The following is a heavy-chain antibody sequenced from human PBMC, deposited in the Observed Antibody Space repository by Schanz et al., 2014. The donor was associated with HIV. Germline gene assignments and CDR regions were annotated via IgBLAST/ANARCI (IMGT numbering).Heavy chain of an antibody. CDR3: AKDTTAAGRGYFQH. D-gene: IGHD6-13*01. CDR2: IIPIFATP. J-gene: IGHJ1*01. CDR1: GYTFSGYY. V-gene: IGHV1-46*01. Sequence: QVHLVQSGAEVKKPGASVKVSCKASGYTFSGYYIHWVRQAPGQGLEWMGGIIPIFATPNYAQKFQGRVTMTRDTSTRTVHMELSSLRAEDTAVYYCAKDTTAAGRGYFQHWGQGTLVTVSS.